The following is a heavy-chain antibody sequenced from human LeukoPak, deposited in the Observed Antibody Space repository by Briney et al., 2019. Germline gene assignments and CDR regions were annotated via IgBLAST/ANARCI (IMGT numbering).Heavy chain of an antibody. V-gene: IGHV4-59*01. CDR1: GGSINSYY. J-gene: IGHJ4*02. Sequence: SETLSLTRTVSGGSINSYYWSWIRQPPGKGLEWIGYTNDSGSTNYNPSLKSRVTISVDTSKNQFSLKLSSVTAADTAVYFCARDTYGSGLFDYWGQGTLVTVSS. CDR2: TNDSGST. D-gene: IGHD3-10*01. CDR3: ARDTYGSGLFDY.